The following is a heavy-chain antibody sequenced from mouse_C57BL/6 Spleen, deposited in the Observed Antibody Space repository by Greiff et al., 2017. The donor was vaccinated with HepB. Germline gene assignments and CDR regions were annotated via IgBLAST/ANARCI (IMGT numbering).Heavy chain of an antibody. CDR2: ISSGSSTI. V-gene: IGHV5-17*01. Sequence: EVQGVESGGGLVKPGGSLKLSCAASGFTFSDYGMHWVRQAPEKGLEWVAYISSGSSTIYYADTVKGRFTIARDNAKNTLFLQMTRLRSEDTAMYYCAREPAQAPYFDYWGQGTTLTVSS. D-gene: IGHD3-2*02. J-gene: IGHJ2*01. CDR3: AREPAQAPYFDY. CDR1: GFTFSDYG.